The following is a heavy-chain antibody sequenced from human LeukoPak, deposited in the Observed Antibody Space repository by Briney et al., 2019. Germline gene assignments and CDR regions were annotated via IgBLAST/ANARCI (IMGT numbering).Heavy chain of an antibody. J-gene: IGHJ4*02. CDR1: GGSISSYY. Sequence: SETLSLTCTVSGGSISSYYWSWIRQPPGKGLEWIGYIYYSGSTNYNPSLKSRVTISVDTSKNQFSLKLSSVTAADTAVYYCARGGPRYCSGGSCYFGYWGQGTLVTVSS. D-gene: IGHD2-15*01. CDR3: ARGGPRYCSGGSCYFGY. V-gene: IGHV4-59*12. CDR2: IYYSGST.